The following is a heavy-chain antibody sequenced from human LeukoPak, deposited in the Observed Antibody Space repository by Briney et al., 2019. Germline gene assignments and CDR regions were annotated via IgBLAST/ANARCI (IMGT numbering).Heavy chain of an antibody. V-gene: IGHV3-33*01. Sequence: PGGSLRLSCAASGFTFSSYGMHWVRQAPGKGLEWVAVIWYDGSNKYYADSVKGRFTISRDNSKNTLYLQMNSLRAEDTAVYYRARGGAYDYVWGSQIYWGQGTLVTVSS. J-gene: IGHJ4*02. CDR1: GFTFSSYG. CDR3: ARGGAYDYVWGSQIY. CDR2: IWYDGSNK. D-gene: IGHD3-16*01.